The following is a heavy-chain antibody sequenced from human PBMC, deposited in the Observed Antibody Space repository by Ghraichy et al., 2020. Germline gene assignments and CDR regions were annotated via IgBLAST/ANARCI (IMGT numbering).Heavy chain of an antibody. CDR1: GFTFSSYG. CDR2: ISYDGSNK. D-gene: IGHD4-17*01. J-gene: IGHJ4*02. CDR3: ATNDYGDFGGFDY. V-gene: IGHV3-30*03. Sequence: GGSLRLSCAASGFTFSSYGMHWVRQAPGKGLEWVAVISYDGSNKYYADSVKGRFTISRDNSKNTLYLQMNSLRAEDTAVYYCATNDYGDFGGFDYWGQGTLVTVSS.